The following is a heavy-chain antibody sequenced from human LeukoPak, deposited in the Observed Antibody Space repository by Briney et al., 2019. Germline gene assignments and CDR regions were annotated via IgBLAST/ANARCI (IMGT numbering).Heavy chain of an antibody. D-gene: IGHD6-6*01. CDR3: ASPSTSSSAYEY. Sequence: PSETLSLTCSVSGGSISSSSYYWGWIRQPPGKGLEWIGSINYNGNTYYNASLKSRATISVDTSKNQFSLKLDSATAADTAVYYCASPSTSSSAYEYWGQGTLVTVSS. CDR1: GGSISSSSYY. J-gene: IGHJ4*02. CDR2: INYNGNT. V-gene: IGHV4-39*01.